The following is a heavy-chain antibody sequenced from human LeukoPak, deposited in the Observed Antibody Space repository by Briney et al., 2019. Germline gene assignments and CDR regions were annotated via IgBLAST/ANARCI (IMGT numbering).Heavy chain of an antibody. J-gene: IGHJ4*02. CDR1: GGTFSSYA. CDR3: ASPRPAAAYYYFDY. D-gene: IGHD6-13*01. Sequence: SVMVSCKASGGTFSSYAISWVRQAPGQGLEWVGGIIPIFGTANYAQKFQGRVTITADKSTSTAYMELSSLRSEDTAVYYCASPRPAAAYYYFDYWGQGTLVTVSS. CDR2: IIPIFGTA. V-gene: IGHV1-69*06.